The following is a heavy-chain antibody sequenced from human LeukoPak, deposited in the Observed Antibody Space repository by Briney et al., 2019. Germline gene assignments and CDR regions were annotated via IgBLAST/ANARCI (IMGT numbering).Heavy chain of an antibody. CDR2: ISGSGGST. CDR1: GFTFSSYA. J-gene: IGHJ4*02. V-gene: IGHV3-23*01. Sequence: GGSLRLSCAASGFTFSSYAMSWVRQAPGKGLEWVSAISGSGGSTYYADSVKGRFTISRDNSKNTLYLQMNSLRAEDTAVYYCAKSQYCSSTSWHSFDYWGQGTLVTVSS. CDR3: AKSQYCSSTSWHSFDY. D-gene: IGHD2-2*01.